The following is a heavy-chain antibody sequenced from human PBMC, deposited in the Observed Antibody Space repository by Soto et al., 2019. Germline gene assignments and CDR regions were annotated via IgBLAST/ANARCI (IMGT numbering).Heavy chain of an antibody. CDR3: ARVGQDIVVVVAATPYYYYYYMDV. CDR1: GFTFSSYG. J-gene: IGHJ6*03. Sequence: GGSLRLSCAASGFTFSSYGMHWVRQAPGKGLEWVAVIWYDGSNKYYADSVKGRFTISRGNSKNTLYLQMNSLRAEDTAVYYCARVGQDIVVVVAATPYYYYYYMDVWGKGTTVTVSS. V-gene: IGHV3-33*01. CDR2: IWYDGSNK. D-gene: IGHD2-15*01.